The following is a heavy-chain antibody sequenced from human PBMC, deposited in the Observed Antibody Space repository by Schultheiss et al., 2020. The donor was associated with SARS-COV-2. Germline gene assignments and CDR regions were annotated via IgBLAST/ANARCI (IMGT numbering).Heavy chain of an antibody. Sequence: ETLSLTCAVYGGSFSGYYWSWIRQPPGKGLEWLAHIFSNDEKSYSTSLKSRLTISKDTSKSQVVLTMTNMDPVDTATYYCARMSWIPEGNFDYWGQGTLVTVSS. J-gene: IGHJ4*02. D-gene: IGHD5-18*01. CDR3: ARMSWIPEGNFDY. CDR2: IFSNDEK. CDR1: GGSFSGYYW. V-gene: IGHV2-26*01.